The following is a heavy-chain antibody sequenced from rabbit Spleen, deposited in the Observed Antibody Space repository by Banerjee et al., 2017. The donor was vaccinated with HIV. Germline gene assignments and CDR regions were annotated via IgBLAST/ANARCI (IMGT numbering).Heavy chain of an antibody. Sequence: QSLEESGGDLVKPGGTLTLTCTVSGFSFSSNWICWVRQAPGKGLEWIACIDTSDGDTDYANWPKGRFTISKTSSTTVTLQMTSLTAADTATYFCARDTSSSFSSYGMDLWGPGTLVTVS. CDR3: ARDTSSSFSSYGMDL. CDR1: GFSFSSNW. V-gene: IGHV1S40*01. J-gene: IGHJ6*01. CDR2: IDTSDGDT. D-gene: IGHD1-1*01.